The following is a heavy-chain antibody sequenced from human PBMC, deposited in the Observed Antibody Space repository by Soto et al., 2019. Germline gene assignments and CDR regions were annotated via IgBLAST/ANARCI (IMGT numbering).Heavy chain of an antibody. V-gene: IGHV1-58*01. J-gene: IGHJ4*02. CDR1: GFTFTNSA. D-gene: IGHD3-22*01. Sequence: SVKVSCKASGFTFTNSAVQCVRQARGQRLEWMGWIVVGSGNTKSARKFQERVTMTRDMSTSTAYMELSSLRSEDTAVYSCAAARGDRSGYYFDSWGQGTLVTVSS. CDR2: IVVGSGNT. CDR3: AAARGDRSGYYFDS.